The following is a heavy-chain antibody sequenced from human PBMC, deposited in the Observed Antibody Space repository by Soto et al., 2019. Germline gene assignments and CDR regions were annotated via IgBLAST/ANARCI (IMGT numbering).Heavy chain of an antibody. CDR2: IIPIFGTA. V-gene: IGHV1-69*13. CDR1: GGTFSSYA. J-gene: IGHJ4*02. CDR3: ASLTLEMATMGDY. Sequence: GASVKVSCKASGGTFSSYAISWVRQAPGQGLEWMGGIIPIFGTANYAQKFQGRVTITADESTSTAYMELSSLRSEDTAVYYCASLTLEMATMGDYWGQGTLVTVSS. D-gene: IGHD5-12*01.